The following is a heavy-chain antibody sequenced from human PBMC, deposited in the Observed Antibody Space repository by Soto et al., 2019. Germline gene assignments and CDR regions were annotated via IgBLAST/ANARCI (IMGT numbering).Heavy chain of an antibody. J-gene: IGHJ4*02. CDR2: IWYDGSNK. Sequence: QVQLVESGGGVVQPGRSLRLSCAASGFTFSSYGMHWVRQAPGKGLEWVAVIWYDGSNKYYADSVKGRFTISRDNSKNTLYLQMNGLRAEDTAMYYCARGVAAASIGLDYWGQGTLVTVSS. CDR1: GFTFSSYG. V-gene: IGHV3-33*01. CDR3: ARGVAAASIGLDY. D-gene: IGHD6-13*01.